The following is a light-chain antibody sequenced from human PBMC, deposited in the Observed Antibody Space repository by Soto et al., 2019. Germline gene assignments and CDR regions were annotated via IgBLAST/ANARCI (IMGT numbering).Light chain of an antibody. CDR3: QQYGSSPYT. Sequence: EIVLTQSPGTLSLPPGERATLSCRVSQSVSSYLAWYQQKPGQAPRLLIYGASTRATGIPDRFSGSGSETDFTLTISRLEPEDFAVYYCQQYGSSPYTLGQGTKLEIK. CDR2: GAS. V-gene: IGKV3-20*01. J-gene: IGKJ2*01. CDR1: QSVSSY.